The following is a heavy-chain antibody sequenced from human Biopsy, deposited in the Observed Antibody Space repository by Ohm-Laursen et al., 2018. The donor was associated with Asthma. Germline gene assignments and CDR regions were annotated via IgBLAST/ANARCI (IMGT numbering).Heavy chain of an antibody. D-gene: IGHD4-17*01. CDR2: ISSSGSTT. CDR3: ARKARHGDYDFDY. J-gene: IGHJ4*02. V-gene: IGHV3-11*04. CDR1: GFSFSDYY. Sequence: SLRLSCAASGFSFSDYYMTWMRQAPGKGLEWVSSISSSGSTTYPAESVKGRFTISRDNAQKSLFLQMNSLRAEDTAVYYCARKARHGDYDFDYWGQGTLVTVSS.